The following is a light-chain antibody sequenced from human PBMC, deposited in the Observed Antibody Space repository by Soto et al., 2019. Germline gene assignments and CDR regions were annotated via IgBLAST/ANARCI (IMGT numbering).Light chain of an antibody. CDR3: QQYRT. CDR1: RRVNTY. V-gene: IGKV3-20*01. J-gene: IGKJ4*01. Sequence: ETVLTQSPGTLSLSPGDRATLSCRASRRVNTYLAWYQQKSGQAPRLLIFDASSRATGIPDRFSGSGSGTDFTLTISRLEPEDFAVYYCQQYRTFGGGTKVDIK. CDR2: DAS.